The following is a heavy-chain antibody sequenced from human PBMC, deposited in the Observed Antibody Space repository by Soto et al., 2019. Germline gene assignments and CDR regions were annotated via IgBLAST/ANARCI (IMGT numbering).Heavy chain of an antibody. CDR1: GYTFTGNY. D-gene: IGHD1-1*01. Sequence: QVQLVQSGAEVKKPGASVKVSCEATGYTFTGNYLHWVRQAPGQGLEWMGWIHPHSGATKYAQKFQGWVTMTRDTSISTAYLDLSSLKSNDTAVYYCVRAGVGTTYGWFDPWGQGTLVTVSS. CDR2: IHPHSGAT. J-gene: IGHJ5*02. V-gene: IGHV1-2*04. CDR3: VRAGVGTTYGWFDP.